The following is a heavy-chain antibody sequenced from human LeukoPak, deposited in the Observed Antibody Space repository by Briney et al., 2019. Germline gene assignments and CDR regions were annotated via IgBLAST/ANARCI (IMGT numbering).Heavy chain of an antibody. D-gene: IGHD3-10*01. CDR2: ISGSGGST. J-gene: IGHJ6*03. Sequence: PGGSLRLSCAASGFTFDDYAMHWVRQAPGKGLEWVSAISGSGGSTYYADSVKGRLTISRDNSKNTLYLQMNSLRAEDTAVYYCAKGDKSITMVRGVIRHYYYYMDVWGKGTTVTVSS. V-gene: IGHV3-23*01. CDR3: AKGDKSITMVRGVIRHYYYYMDV. CDR1: GFTFDDYA.